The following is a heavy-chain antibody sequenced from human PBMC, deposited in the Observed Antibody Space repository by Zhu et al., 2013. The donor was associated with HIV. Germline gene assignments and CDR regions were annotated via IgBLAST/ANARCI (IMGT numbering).Heavy chain of an antibody. D-gene: IGHD3-22*01. CDR1: GGSVSSDTYY. J-gene: IGHJ3*02. CDR3: AGGTVDDSRGDFHAFDI. V-gene: IGHV4-61*01. Sequence: QVQLQESGPGLVKPSETLSLTCIVSGGSVSSDTYYWSWIRQPPGKGLEHIGYIYYRGRANYNPSLKSRVTIFIDASKNQFSLNLSSLTAADTAVYFXAGGTVDDSRGDFHAFDIWGQGTMVSVSS. CDR2: IYYRGRA.